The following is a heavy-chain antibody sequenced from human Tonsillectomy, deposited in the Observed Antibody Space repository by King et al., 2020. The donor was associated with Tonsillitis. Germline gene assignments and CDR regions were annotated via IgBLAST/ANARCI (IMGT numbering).Heavy chain of an antibody. CDR2: IIPLFGVP. J-gene: IGHJ6*02. CDR3: ARDRKEIRGTNAFYYFAMDV. Sequence: QLVQSGAEVKKPGSSVKVSCKASGDTFSSYAVGWVRQAPGHGLEWMGGIIPLFGVPNYAQKFQDRVTITADYSTSTVYMELGSLRSEDTAIYYCARDRKEIRGTNAFYYFAMDVWGHGTTVSVSS. V-gene: IGHV1-69*17. CDR1: GDTFSSYA. D-gene: IGHD3-10*01.